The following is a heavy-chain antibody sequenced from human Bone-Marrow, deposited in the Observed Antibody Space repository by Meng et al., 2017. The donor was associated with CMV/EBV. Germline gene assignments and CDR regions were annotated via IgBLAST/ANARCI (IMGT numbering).Heavy chain of an antibody. J-gene: IGHJ4*02. D-gene: IGHD2-2*01. CDR1: GYTFTSYD. Sequence: ASVKVSCKASGYTFTSYDINWVRQATGQGLEWMGWINPNSGGTNYAQKFQGRVTMTRDTSISTAYMELSRLRSDDTAVYYCARDRYCSSTSCYFGFGYWGQGKLVTVSS. CDR2: INPNSGGT. CDR3: ARDRYCSSTSCYFGFGY. V-gene: IGHV1-2*02.